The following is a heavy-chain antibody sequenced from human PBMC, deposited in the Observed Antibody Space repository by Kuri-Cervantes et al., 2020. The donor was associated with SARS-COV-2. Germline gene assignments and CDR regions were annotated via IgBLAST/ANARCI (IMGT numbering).Heavy chain of an antibody. D-gene: IGHD3-9*01. V-gene: IGHV3-48*01. CDR3: ARDAEPNYDILTGYYIPYYFDY. J-gene: IGHJ4*02. CDR2: ISSSSSTI. CDR1: GFTFSSYS. Sequence: GGSLRLSCAASGFTFSSYSMNWVRQAPGKGLEWVSSISSSSSTIYYADSVKGRFTISRDNAKNSLYLQMNSLRAEDTAVYYCARDAEPNYDILTGYYIPYYFDYWGQGTLVTVSS.